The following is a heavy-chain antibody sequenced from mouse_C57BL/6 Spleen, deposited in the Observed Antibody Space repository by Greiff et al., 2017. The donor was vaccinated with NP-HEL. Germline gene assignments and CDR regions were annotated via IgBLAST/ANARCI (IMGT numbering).Heavy chain of an antibody. Sequence: VQLQQSGPGLVQPSQSLSITCTVSGFSLTSYGVHWVRQSPGKGLEWLGVIWSGGSTDYNAAFISRLSISKDNSKCQVFFKMNSLKADDTAIYYCARDRDSSGYGAWFAYWGKGTLVTVSA. CDR3: ARDRDSSGYGAWFAY. D-gene: IGHD3-2*02. J-gene: IGHJ3*01. CDR1: GFSLTSYG. V-gene: IGHV2-2*01. CDR2: IWSGGST.